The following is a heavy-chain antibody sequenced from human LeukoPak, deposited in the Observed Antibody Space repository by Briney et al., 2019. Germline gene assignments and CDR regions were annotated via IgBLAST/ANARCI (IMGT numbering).Heavy chain of an antibody. CDR2: IKQDGSEK. CDR1: GFTFSSYW. CDR3: AREGITMVRGVYYYYGMDV. D-gene: IGHD3-10*01. V-gene: IGHV3-7*01. Sequence: PGGSLRLSCAASGFTFSSYWMSWVRQAPGKGLEWVANIKQDGSEKYYVDSVKGRFTISRDNAKNSLYLQMNSLRAEDTAVYYCAREGITMVRGVYYYYGMDVWGQGTTVTVSS. J-gene: IGHJ6*02.